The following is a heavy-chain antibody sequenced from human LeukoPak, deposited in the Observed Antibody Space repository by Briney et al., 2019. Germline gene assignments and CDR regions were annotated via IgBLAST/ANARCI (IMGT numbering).Heavy chain of an antibody. V-gene: IGHV3-30*01. J-gene: IGHJ4*02. Sequence: GGSLRLSCAASGFTFSSYAMHWIRQAPGKGLEWVAVISYDGGNTYYADSVKGRFTISRDNSKNTLYLQLNSLRAEDTAVYYCARDSTYYYGSGSSGPHYFDYWGQGTLVTVSS. D-gene: IGHD3-10*01. CDR3: ARDSTYYYGSGSSGPHYFDY. CDR2: ISYDGGNT. CDR1: GFTFSSYA.